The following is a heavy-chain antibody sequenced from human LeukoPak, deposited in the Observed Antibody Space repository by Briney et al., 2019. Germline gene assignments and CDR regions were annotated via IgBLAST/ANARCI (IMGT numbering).Heavy chain of an antibody. D-gene: IGHD2-21*02. Sequence: GGSLRLSCAASGFTFSSYWMHWVRQAPGKGLVWVSRINSDGSSTSYADSVKGRFTISRDNAKNTLYLQMNSLRAEDTAVYYCARDIGLSIVVVTAKGDDAFDIWGQGTMVTVSS. J-gene: IGHJ3*02. CDR3: ARDIGLSIVVVTAKGDDAFDI. CDR1: GFTFSSYW. CDR2: INSDGSST. V-gene: IGHV3-74*01.